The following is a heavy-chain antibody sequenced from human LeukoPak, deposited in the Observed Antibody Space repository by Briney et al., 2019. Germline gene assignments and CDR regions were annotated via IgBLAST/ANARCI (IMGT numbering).Heavy chain of an antibody. V-gene: IGHV4-4*02. D-gene: IGHD1-1*01. CDR1: GGSISSNNW. CDR2: IYHSGSP. Sequence: SETLSLTCAVSGGSISSNNWWGWVRQPPGKGLEWIGEIYHSGSPNYNPSLKSRVTISVDKSRNHFSLNLSSVTAADTAVYYCARANINNWHSCDYWGQGTLVTVSS. J-gene: IGHJ4*02. CDR3: ARANINNWHSCDY.